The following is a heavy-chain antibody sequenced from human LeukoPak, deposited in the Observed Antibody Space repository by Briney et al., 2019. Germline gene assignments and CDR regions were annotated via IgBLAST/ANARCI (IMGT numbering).Heavy chain of an antibody. V-gene: IGHV3-23*01. Sequence: GGSLRLSCAASGFTFSSYAMSWVRQAPGKGLEWVSVIRGSGGNTYYADSVKGRFTISRDNSKNTLYLQMNSLRAEDTAVYYCARDCGGDCYFDYWGQGTLVTVSS. J-gene: IGHJ4*02. CDR2: IRGSGGNT. CDR3: ARDCGGDCYFDY. D-gene: IGHD2-21*02. CDR1: GFTFSSYA.